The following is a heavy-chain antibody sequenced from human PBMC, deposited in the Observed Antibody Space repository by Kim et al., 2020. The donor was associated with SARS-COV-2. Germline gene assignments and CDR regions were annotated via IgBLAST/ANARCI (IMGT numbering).Heavy chain of an antibody. Sequence: SETLSLTCTVSGGSISSYYWSWIRQPPGKGLEWIGYIYYSGSTNYNPSLKSRVPISVDTSSNHSSLKLSSVPAADTPEYYFARHGRWNGSPSPWGQGTL. CDR3: ARHGRWNGSPSP. CDR2: IYYSGST. D-gene: IGHD1-1*01. J-gene: IGHJ5*02. V-gene: IGHV4-59*08. CDR1: GGSISSYY.